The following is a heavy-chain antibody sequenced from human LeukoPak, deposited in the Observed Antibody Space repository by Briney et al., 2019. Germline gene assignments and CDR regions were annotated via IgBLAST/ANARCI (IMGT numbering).Heavy chain of an antibody. J-gene: IGHJ6*03. CDR3: ARSSNALGDYYYYYMDV. Sequence: GAAGKVSCKASGGTFSSYAISWLRQAPGQGLEWMGGIIPIFGTANYAQKFQGRVTITADKSTSTAYMELSSLRSEDTAVYYCARSSNALGDYYYYYMDVWGKGTTVTVSS. CDR1: GGTFSSYA. D-gene: IGHD3-10*01. CDR2: IIPIFGTA. V-gene: IGHV1-69*06.